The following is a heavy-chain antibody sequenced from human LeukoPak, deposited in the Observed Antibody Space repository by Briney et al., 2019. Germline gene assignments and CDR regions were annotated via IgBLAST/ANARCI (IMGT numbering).Heavy chain of an antibody. CDR1: GFTFSSYG. V-gene: IGHV3-30*02. J-gene: IGHJ4*02. CDR2: IRYDGSNK. D-gene: IGHD2-21*02. CDR3: AILAYCGGDCYRTFDY. Sequence: GGSLRLSCAASGFTFSSYGMHWVRQAPGKGLERVAFIRYDGSNKYYADSVKGRFTISRDNSKNTLYLQMNSLRAEDTAVYYCAILAYCGGDCYRTFDYWGQGTLVTVSS.